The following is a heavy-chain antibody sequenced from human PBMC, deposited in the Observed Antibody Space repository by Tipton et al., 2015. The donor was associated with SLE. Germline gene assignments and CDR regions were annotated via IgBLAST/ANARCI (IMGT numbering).Heavy chain of an antibody. D-gene: IGHD3-10*01. CDR2: LYYSGTT. J-gene: IGHJ5*01. V-gene: IGHV4-39*07. CDR3: ARSPYLNYFASGIPRWFES. CDR1: GDSIKSSSYY. Sequence: TLSLTCTVSGDSIKSSSYYWIWIRQTLGKGLEWIGALYYSGTTYYSPSLQSRVTMSVDTSRSQFSLKLNSVTAADTAFYYCARSPYLNYFASGIPRWFESWGPGTLVTVSS.